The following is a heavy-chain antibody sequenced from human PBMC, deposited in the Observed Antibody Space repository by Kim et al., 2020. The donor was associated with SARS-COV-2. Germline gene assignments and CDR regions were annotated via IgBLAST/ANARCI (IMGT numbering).Heavy chain of an antibody. CDR1: GFTFSNYW. D-gene: IGHD6-19*01. CDR2: VNSDGGAT. CDR3: ARGSFQQGFDA. J-gene: IGHJ5*02. Sequence: GGSLRLSCEASGFTFSNYWMNWVRRGPGKGLVWVSRVNSDGGATHYADSVKGRFTISRDNAENTLHLQLNSLGVEDTAIYYCARGSFQQGFDAWGQGTLVTVSS. V-gene: IGHV3-74*01.